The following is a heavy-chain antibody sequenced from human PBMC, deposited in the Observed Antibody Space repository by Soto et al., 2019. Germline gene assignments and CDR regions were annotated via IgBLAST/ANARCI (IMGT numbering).Heavy chain of an antibody. V-gene: IGHV5-10-1*01. CDR3: ARDGTPPFGVDIMGFDS. Sequence: GESLKISCKGSGYSFTSYWISWVRQMPGKGLEWMGRIDPSDSYTNYSPSFQGRFTISRDNAKNSLYLQMNSLSADDTAVYYCARDGTPPFGVDIMGFDSWGQGSQVTVSS. CDR2: IDPSDSYT. D-gene: IGHD3-3*01. J-gene: IGHJ4*02. CDR1: GYSFTSYW.